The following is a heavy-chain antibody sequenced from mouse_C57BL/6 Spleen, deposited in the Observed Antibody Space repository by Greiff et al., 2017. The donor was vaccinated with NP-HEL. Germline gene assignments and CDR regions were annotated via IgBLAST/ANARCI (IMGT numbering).Heavy chain of an antibody. D-gene: IGHD3-2*02. V-gene: IGHV1-64*01. CDR2: IHPNSGST. J-gene: IGHJ3*01. Sequence: QVQLQQPGAELVKPGASVKLSCKASGYTFTSYWMHWVKQRPGQGLEWIGMIHPNSGSTNYNEKFKSKATLTVDKSSSTAYMQLSSLTSEDSAVYYCARPHMPQGGFAYWGQGTLVTVSA. CDR3: ARPHMPQGGFAY. CDR1: GYTFTSYW.